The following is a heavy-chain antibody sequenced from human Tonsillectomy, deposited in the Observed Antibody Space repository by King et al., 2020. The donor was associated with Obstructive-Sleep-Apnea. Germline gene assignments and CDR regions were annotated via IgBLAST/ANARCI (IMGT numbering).Heavy chain of an antibody. D-gene: IGHD3-22*01. Sequence: VQLVESGGGLVQPGGSLRLSCAASGFTFSSYAMSWVRQAPGKGLEWVSAISGSGGRTDYADSVKGRFTISRGNSKNTLYLQMNSLRAEDTAVYYCARVGNYYDSSGPYGMDVWGQGTTVTVSS. V-gene: IGHV3-23*04. CDR2: ISGSGGRT. CDR3: ARVGNYYDSSGPYGMDV. CDR1: GFTFSSYA. J-gene: IGHJ6*02.